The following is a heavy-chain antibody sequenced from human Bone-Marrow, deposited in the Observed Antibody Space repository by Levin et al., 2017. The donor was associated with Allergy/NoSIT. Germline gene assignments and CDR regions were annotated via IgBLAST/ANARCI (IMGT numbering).Heavy chain of an antibody. V-gene: IGHV4-4*02. CDR2: VYHSGST. CDR3: ARVADYGGNSGDY. Sequence: SETLSLTCAVSGGSISSGNWWSWVRQPPGKGLEWIGEVYHSGSTNYSPSLKSRVTISVDKSNNQFFLRLNSVTAADTAVYYCARVADYGGNSGDYWGQGTLVTVSS. D-gene: IGHD4-23*01. J-gene: IGHJ4*02. CDR1: GGSISSGNW.